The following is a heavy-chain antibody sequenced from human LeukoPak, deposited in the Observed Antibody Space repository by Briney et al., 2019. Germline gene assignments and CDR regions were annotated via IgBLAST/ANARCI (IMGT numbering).Heavy chain of an antibody. Sequence: ASVKVSCKASGYTFTSHGISWVRQAPGQGLEWMGWIRPSTGDTDYALNLQGRVTLTTDTSTSTAYMELRSLRSDDTAVYCCARVRDHLFDYWGQGTLVTVSS. D-gene: IGHD1-14*01. CDR2: IRPSTGDT. J-gene: IGHJ4*02. CDR3: ARVRDHLFDY. V-gene: IGHV1-18*01. CDR1: GYTFTSHG.